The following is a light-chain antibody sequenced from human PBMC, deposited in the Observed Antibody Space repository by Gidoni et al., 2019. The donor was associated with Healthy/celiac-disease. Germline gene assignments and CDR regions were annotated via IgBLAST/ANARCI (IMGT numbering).Light chain of an antibody. Sequence: DIQLTQSPSFLSASVGDRVTIPGRASQGISSSLAWYQQQPGKAPKLLIYAASTLQSGVPSRFRGSGSGTEFTLTISSLQPEDFATYYCQQLNSYPDTFGQGTKLEIK. CDR2: AAS. V-gene: IGKV1-9*01. J-gene: IGKJ2*01. CDR1: QGISSS. CDR3: QQLNSYPDT.